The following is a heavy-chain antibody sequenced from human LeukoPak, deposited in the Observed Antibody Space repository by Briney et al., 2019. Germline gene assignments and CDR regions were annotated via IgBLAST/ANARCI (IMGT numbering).Heavy chain of an antibody. CDR1: GFTPSSYW. J-gene: IGHJ4*02. CDR2: IKQDGSEK. CDR3: ARYIETPRRDLDY. D-gene: IGHD4-23*01. Sequence: GGALRLFCSASGFTPSSYWVRWGRQAPGEGREWVARIKQDGSEKHYVDSVKGRFTISRDNAKNSVYLQMNTLRAEDTAVYYCARYIETPRRDLDYWGQGTLVTVSS. V-gene: IGHV3-7*01.